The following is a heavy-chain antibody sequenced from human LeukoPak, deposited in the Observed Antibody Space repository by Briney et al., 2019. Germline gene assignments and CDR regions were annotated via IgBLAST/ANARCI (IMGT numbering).Heavy chain of an antibody. CDR1: GGSISSSSYY. CDR3: ARVRIAVADY. CDR2: IYYSGST. D-gene: IGHD6-19*01. Sequence: SETLSLTCTVSGGSISSSSYYWGWIRQPPGKGLEWIGSIYYSGSTYYNPSLRSRVTISVDTSMNQFSLKLSSVTAADTAVYYCARVRIAVADYWGQGTLVTVSS. J-gene: IGHJ4*02. V-gene: IGHV4-39*01.